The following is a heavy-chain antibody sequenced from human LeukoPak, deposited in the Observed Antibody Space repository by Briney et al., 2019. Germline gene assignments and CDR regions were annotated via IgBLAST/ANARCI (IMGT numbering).Heavy chain of an antibody. J-gene: IGHJ4*02. CDR1: GGSISSYY. D-gene: IGHD6-13*01. V-gene: IGHV4-59*08. Sequence: SETLSLTRTVSGGSISSYYWSWIRQPPGKGLEWIGYIYYSGSTNYNPSLKSRVTMSVDTSKNQFSLKLSSVTAADTAVYYCARLSSGSSSWYDIDYWGQGTLVTVSS. CDR2: IYYSGST. CDR3: ARLSSGSSSWYDIDY.